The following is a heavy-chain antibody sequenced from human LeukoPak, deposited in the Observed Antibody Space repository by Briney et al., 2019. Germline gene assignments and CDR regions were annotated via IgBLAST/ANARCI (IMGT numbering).Heavy chain of an antibody. V-gene: IGHV1-69*13. CDR1: GGGFTFTSHA. J-gene: IGHJ3*01. Sequence: ASVKVSCKASGGGFTFTSHAITWVRQAPGQGLEWMAGIIPIYGSASYAQKFQGRVTVTSDESTRTVYMELSSLRSEDTAVYYRAGFFYDESHDAFDLWGQGTMVTVSS. CDR2: IIPIYGSA. CDR3: AGFFYDESHDAFDL. D-gene: IGHD2/OR15-2a*01.